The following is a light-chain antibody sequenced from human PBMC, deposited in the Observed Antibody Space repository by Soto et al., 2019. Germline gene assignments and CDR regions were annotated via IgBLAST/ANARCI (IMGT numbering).Light chain of an antibody. Sequence: QSALTQPASVSGSPGQSITISCTGTSSDVGSYNLVSWHQQHPGKAPKLMIYEGSKRPSGVSNRFSGSKSGNTASLTISGFQVEDEADYYCCSYAGSSTSYVFGTGTKVTVL. CDR2: EGS. V-gene: IGLV2-23*01. J-gene: IGLJ1*01. CDR1: SSDVGSYNL. CDR3: CSYAGSSTSYV.